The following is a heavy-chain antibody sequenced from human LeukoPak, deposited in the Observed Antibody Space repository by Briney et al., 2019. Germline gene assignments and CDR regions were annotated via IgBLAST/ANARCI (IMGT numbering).Heavy chain of an antibody. J-gene: IGHJ4*02. CDR1: GGTFSSYA. Sequence: SVKVSCKASGGTFSSYAISWVRQAPGRGLEWMGGIIPIFGTANYAQKFQGRVTITTDESTSTAYMELSSLRSEDTAVYYCARTDLSGSGFDYWGQGTLVTVSS. D-gene: IGHD6-25*01. CDR2: IIPIFGTA. V-gene: IGHV1-69*05. CDR3: ARTDLSGSGFDY.